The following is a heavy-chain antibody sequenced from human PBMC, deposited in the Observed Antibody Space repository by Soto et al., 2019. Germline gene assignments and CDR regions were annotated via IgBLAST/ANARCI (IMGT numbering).Heavy chain of an antibody. V-gene: IGHV3-7*03. CDR3: TRDVYGATGWFDP. Sequence: LRLSCAASGFTFSNYWMTWVRQAPGKGLEWVANIKQDGGEKYYVDSVKGRFTISRDNAKNSLYLQMNSLRAEDTAVYYCTRDVYGATGWFDPWGQGTLVTVSS. CDR2: IKQDGGEK. D-gene: IGHD4-17*01. J-gene: IGHJ5*02. CDR1: GFTFSNYW.